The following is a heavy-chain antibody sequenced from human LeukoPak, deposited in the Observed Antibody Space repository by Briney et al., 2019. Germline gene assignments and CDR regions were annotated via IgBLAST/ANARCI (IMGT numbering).Heavy chain of an antibody. CDR2: ISGSGGST. CDR3: ARDPFTSEPAYDSSEDY. D-gene: IGHD3-22*01. CDR1: GFTFSSYA. Sequence: GGSLRLSCAASGFTFSSYAMSWVRQAPGKGLEWVSAISGSGGSTYYADSVKGRFTISRDNSKNTLYLQMNSLRAEDTAVYYCARDPFTSEPAYDSSEDYWGQGTLVTVSS. J-gene: IGHJ4*02. V-gene: IGHV3-23*01.